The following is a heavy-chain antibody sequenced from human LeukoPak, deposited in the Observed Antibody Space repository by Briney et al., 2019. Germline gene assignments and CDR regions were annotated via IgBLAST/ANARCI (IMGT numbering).Heavy chain of an antibody. CDR3: VGEIGPRSFDY. Sequence: GGSLRLSCAASTFIVSSAHMTWARQAPGKGLEWVAVISYDGSSKYYADSVKGRFTISRDNSINALYLQMNSLRLDDTAVYYCVGEIGPRSFDYWGQGTLVTVSS. V-gene: IGHV3-30-3*01. D-gene: IGHD3-16*01. J-gene: IGHJ4*02. CDR2: ISYDGSSK. CDR1: TFIVSSAH.